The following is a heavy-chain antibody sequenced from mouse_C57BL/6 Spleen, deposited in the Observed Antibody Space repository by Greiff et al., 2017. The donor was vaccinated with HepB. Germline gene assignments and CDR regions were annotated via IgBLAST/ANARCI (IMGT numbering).Heavy chain of an antibody. V-gene: IGHV1-82*01. CDR1: GYAFSSSW. J-gene: IGHJ2*01. CDR2: IYPGDGDT. D-gene: IGHD1-1*01. Sequence: VKLMESGPELVKPGASVKISCKASGYAFSSSWMNWVKQRPGKGLEWIGRIYPGDGDTNYNGKFKGKATLTADKSSSTAYMQLSSLTSEDSAVYFCAREGYYYGSSYFDYWGQGTTLTVSS. CDR3: AREGYYYGSSYFDY.